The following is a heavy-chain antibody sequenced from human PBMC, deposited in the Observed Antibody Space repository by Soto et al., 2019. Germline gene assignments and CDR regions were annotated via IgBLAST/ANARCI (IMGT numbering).Heavy chain of an antibody. D-gene: IGHD5-12*01. J-gene: IGHJ6*03. CDR3: ARDDGHSGYDFVYYYMDV. CDR2: IYYSGST. V-gene: IGHV4-59*01. Sequence: SETLSLTCTVSGGSICSYYWRWIWQPPGKGLEWIGYIYYSGSTNYNPSLKSRVTISVDTSKNQFSLKLSSVTAADTAVYYCARDDGHSGYDFVYYYMDVWGKGTTVTVSS. CDR1: GGSICSYY.